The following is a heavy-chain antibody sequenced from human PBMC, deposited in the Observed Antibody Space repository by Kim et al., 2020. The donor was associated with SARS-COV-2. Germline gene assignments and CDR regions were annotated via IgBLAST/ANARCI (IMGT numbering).Heavy chain of an antibody. V-gene: IGHV4-59*08. J-gene: IGHJ4*01. CDR3: ARHGRVRAATIGGFDH. Sequence: SETLSLTCTVSGDSINTYYWSWIRQPPGKGLEWLGYIHSSGITKYNPSLKSRLTISVDTAKNQFSLTLNSVTAADTALYYCARHGRVRAATIGGFDHWG. D-gene: IGHD6-25*01. CDR2: IHSSGIT. CDR1: GDSINTYY.